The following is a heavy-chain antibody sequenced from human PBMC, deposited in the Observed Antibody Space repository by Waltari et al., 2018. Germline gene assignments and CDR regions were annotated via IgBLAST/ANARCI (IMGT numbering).Heavy chain of an antibody. CDR1: EYTLSRSG. CDR2: MNPNSGNT. V-gene: IGHV1-8*01. Sequence: QVQLVQSGAEVKKPGGPGASGTVCCKPSEYTLSRSGINWVRQATGQGLAWMVWMNPNSGNTGYAQKFQGRVTMTRNTSISTVYMELSSLRSEDTAVYYCARDLSGGYGGGYFDYWGQGTLVTVSS. D-gene: IGHD1-26*01. CDR3: ARDLSGGYGGGYFDY. J-gene: IGHJ4*02.